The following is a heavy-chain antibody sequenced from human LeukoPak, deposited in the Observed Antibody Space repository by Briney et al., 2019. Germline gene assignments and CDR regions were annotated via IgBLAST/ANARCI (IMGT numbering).Heavy chain of an antibody. CDR2: ISWNSGSI. V-gene: IGHV3-9*01. J-gene: IGHJ4*02. CDR3: AGYCSGGSCTTFDY. D-gene: IGHD2-15*01. Sequence: GGSLRLSCAASGFTFDDYAMHWVRQAPGKGLEWVPGISWNSGSIGYADSVKGRFTISRDNAKNSLYLQMNSLRAEDTALYYCAGYCSGGSCTTFDYWGQGTLVTVSS. CDR1: GFTFDDYA.